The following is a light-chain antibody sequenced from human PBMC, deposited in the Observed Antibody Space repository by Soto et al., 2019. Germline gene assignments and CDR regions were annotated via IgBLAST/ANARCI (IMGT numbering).Light chain of an antibody. CDR1: SSNIGAGYD. V-gene: IGLV1-40*01. Sequence: QAVVTQPPSVSGAPGQRVTISCTGSSSNIGAGYDVHWYQQLPGTAPKLLIYGNSNRPSGVPDRFSGSKSGTSASLAITGLQAEDGADYYCQSYDSSLSAHVVFGGGTKLTVL. J-gene: IGLJ2*01. CDR3: QSYDSSLSAHVV. CDR2: GNS.